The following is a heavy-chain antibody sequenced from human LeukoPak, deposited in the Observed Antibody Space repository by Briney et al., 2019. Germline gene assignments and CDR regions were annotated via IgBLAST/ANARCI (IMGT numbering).Heavy chain of an antibody. V-gene: IGHV4-59*13. CDR2: INYSGST. Sequence: SETLSLTCTVSGGSISRYYWTWLRQPPGKALDWIGYINYSGSTNYNPSLKSRVTISVDTSKHQFSLKLSSVTAADTAVYYCATYCYDSSGYPRFDYWGRGALVTVSS. J-gene: IGHJ4*02. CDR1: GGSISRYY. CDR3: ATYCYDSSGYPRFDY. D-gene: IGHD3-22*01.